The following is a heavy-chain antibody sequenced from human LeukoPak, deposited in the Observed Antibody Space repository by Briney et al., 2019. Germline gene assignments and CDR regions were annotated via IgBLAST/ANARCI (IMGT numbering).Heavy chain of an antibody. J-gene: IGHJ4*02. V-gene: IGHV1-18*01. D-gene: IGHD3-22*01. CDR3: ARILSSGYYLAPFDY. CDR1: GYTFSSYA. Sequence: ASVKVSCKASGYTFSSYAIHWVRQAPGQGLEWMGWISAYNGNTNYAQKLQGRVTMTTDTSTSTAYMELRSLRSDDTAVYYCARILSSGYYLAPFDYWGQGTLVTVSS. CDR2: ISAYNGNT.